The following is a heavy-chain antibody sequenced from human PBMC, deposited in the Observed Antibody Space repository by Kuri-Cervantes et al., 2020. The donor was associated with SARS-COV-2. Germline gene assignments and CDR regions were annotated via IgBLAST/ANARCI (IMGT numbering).Heavy chain of an antibody. Sequence: GESLKISCAASGLTFSDHAMSWVRQAPGKGLEWVSSITTNGGDTYYGDSVKGRFTISRDNSKNTVSLHMNSLRAEDTAMYYCARGAANYYYMDVWGKGTTVTVSS. J-gene: IGHJ6*03. CDR2: ITTNGGDT. V-gene: IGHV3-23*01. D-gene: IGHD3-16*01. CDR3: ARGAANYYYMDV. CDR1: GLTFSDHA.